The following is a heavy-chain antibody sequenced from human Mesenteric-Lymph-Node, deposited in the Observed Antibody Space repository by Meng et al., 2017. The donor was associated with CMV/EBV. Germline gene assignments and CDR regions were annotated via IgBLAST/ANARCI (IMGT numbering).Heavy chain of an antibody. V-gene: IGHV4-39*07. CDR2: IYYSGST. J-gene: IGHJ4*02. CDR3: ARDGDYYDSSGYNPFDY. Sequence: QRQLQESDPGLAKPSETLSLTCSVSGGSISSSSYYWGWIRQPPGKGLEWIGSIYYSGSTYYNPSLKSRVTISVDTSKNQFSLKLSSVPAADTAVYYCARDGDYYDSSGYNPFDYWGQGTLVTVSS. CDR1: GGSISSSSYY. D-gene: IGHD3-22*01.